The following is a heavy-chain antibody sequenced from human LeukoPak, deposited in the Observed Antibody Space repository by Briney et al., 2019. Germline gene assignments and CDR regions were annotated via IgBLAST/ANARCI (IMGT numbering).Heavy chain of an antibody. V-gene: IGHV4-39*07. J-gene: IGHJ5*02. CDR1: GGSIGTSNYY. CDR2: IFYSRST. D-gene: IGHD6-13*01. CDR3: ARIYSSSWFLNWFDP. Sequence: SETLSLTCTVSGGSIGTSNYYWGWIRQPPGKGLEWIGNIFYSRSTYYSPSLKSRVTISLDTSRNQFSLKLNSVTAADTAVYYCARIYSSSWFLNWFDPWGQGTLVTVSS.